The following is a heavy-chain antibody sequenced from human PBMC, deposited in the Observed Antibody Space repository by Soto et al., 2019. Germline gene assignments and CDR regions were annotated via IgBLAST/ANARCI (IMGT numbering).Heavy chain of an antibody. V-gene: IGHV4-31*03. CDR3: ARDRRDYYDSSGYYVVSTHNWFDP. J-gene: IGHJ5*02. CDR2: IYYSGST. CDR1: GGSISSGGYY. Sequence: QVQLQESGPGLVKPSQTLSLTCTVSGGSISSGGYYWSWIRQHPGKGLEWIGYIYYSGSTYYNPSLKSRVTISVDTSKNQFSLKLSSVTAADTAVYYCARDRRDYYDSSGYYVVSTHNWFDPWGQGTLVTVSS. D-gene: IGHD3-22*01.